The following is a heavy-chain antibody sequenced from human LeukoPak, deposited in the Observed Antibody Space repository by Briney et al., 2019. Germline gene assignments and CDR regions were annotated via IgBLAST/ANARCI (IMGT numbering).Heavy chain of an antibody. Sequence: GGSLRLSCAVSGLTFRSYWMSWVRQAPGKGLEWVANINQDGSEKYVDSVKGRFTISRDNAKNSQHLQMNTLRGEDTAVYYCARERDGRYFDYWGQGTLVTVSS. D-gene: IGHD5-24*01. CDR1: GLTFRSYW. V-gene: IGHV3-7*01. J-gene: IGHJ4*02. CDR3: ARERDGRYFDY. CDR2: INQDGSEK.